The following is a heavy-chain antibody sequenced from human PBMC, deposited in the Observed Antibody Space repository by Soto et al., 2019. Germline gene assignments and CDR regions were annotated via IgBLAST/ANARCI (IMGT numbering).Heavy chain of an antibody. D-gene: IGHD6-6*01. CDR3: TRGTKLAFDY. V-gene: IGHV3-49*04. CDR1: GFTFGDYA. J-gene: IGHJ4*02. Sequence: HPGGSLRLSCTASGFTFGDYAMSWVRQAPGKGLEWVGFIRSKAYGGTTEYAASVKGRFTISRDDSKSIAYLQMNSLKTEDTAVYYCTRGTKLAFDYWGQGTLVTVSS. CDR2: IRSKAYGGTT.